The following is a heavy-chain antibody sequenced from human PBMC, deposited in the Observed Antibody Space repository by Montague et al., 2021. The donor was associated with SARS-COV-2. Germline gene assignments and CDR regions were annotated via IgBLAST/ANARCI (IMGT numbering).Heavy chain of an antibody. J-gene: IGHJ4*02. D-gene: IGHD5-12*01. CDR1: GGSISSGSYY. Sequence: TRSLTCTLSGGSISSGSYYWSWIRQPAGKGLEWIGRIYTSGTTDYXFSLKSRVTISVDTSKNQFSLKLTSVTAADTAVYYCARAHSGSWAHLDNWGQGSLVTVSS. CDR2: IYTSGTT. V-gene: IGHV4-61*02. CDR3: ARAHSGSWAHLDN.